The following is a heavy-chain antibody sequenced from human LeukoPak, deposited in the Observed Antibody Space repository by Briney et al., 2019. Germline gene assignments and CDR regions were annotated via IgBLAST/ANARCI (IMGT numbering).Heavy chain of an antibody. CDR1: GFTFSSYA. CDR2: ISGSGNNT. D-gene: IGHD5-18*01. CDR3: AKGSGYTYGYPGY. V-gene: IGHV3-23*01. J-gene: IGHJ4*02. Sequence: GRSLRLSCAASGFTFSSYAMQWVRQAPGKGLEWVSAISGSGNNTYYADSVKGRFTISRDTSKNTLYLQMNSLRAEDTAVYYCAKGSGYTYGYPGYWGQGTLVTVSS.